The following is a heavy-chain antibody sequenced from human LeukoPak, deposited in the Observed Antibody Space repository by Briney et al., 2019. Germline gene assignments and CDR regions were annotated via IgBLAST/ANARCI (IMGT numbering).Heavy chain of an antibody. D-gene: IGHD1-26*01. V-gene: IGHV3-66*01. Sequence: GGSLRLSCAASGFTVSSNYMSWVRQAPGKGLEWVSVIYSGGSTYYADSVKGRFTISRDNSKNTLYLQMNSLRAEDTAVYYCARERLVGATGWFDPWGQGTLVTVSS. CDR3: ARERLVGATGWFDP. J-gene: IGHJ5*02. CDR1: GFTVSSNY. CDR2: IYSGGST.